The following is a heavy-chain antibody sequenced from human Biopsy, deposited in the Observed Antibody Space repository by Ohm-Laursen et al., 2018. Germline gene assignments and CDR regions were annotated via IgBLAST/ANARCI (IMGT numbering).Heavy chain of an antibody. D-gene: IGHD4-23*01. CDR1: GGSFTGHY. Sequence: TLSLTCTVSGGSFTGHYRTWIRQPPGKGLEWIGHISHTGYTSYKSSLKSRVTISLDTPRKHFSLRLTSLAAADTAVYYCARGSNEYGGLYFPHWGQGTLVTVSS. V-gene: IGHV4-59*11. J-gene: IGHJ1*01. CDR3: ARGSNEYGGLYFPH. CDR2: ISHTGYT.